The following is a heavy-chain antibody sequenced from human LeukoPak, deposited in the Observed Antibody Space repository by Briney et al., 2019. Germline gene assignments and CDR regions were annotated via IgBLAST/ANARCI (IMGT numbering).Heavy chain of an antibody. J-gene: IGHJ4*02. D-gene: IGHD3-22*01. CDR1: GGSFSGYY. Sequence: SETLSLTCAVYGGSFSGYYWSWIRQPPEKGLEWIGEINHSGSTNYNPSLKSRVTISVDTSKNQFSLKLSSVTAADTAVYYCARLGYYERTNWGQGTLVTVSS. CDR2: INHSGST. V-gene: IGHV4-34*01. CDR3: ARLGYYERTN.